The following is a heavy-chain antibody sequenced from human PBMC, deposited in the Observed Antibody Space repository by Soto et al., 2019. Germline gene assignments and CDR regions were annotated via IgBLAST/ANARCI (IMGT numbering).Heavy chain of an antibody. D-gene: IGHD3-9*01. V-gene: IGHV1-58*01. J-gene: IGHJ4*02. Sequence: GASVKVSCKASGFTFTSSAVQWVRQARGQRLEWIGWIVVGSGNTNYAQKFQERVTITRDMSTSTAYMELSSLRSEDTAVYYCAAAAVDYDILTGAGLFGNWGQGTLVTVSS. CDR2: IVVGSGNT. CDR3: AAAAVDYDILTGAGLFGN. CDR1: GFTFTSSA.